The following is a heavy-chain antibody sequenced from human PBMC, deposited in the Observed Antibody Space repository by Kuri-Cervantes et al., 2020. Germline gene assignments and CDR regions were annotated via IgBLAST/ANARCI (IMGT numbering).Heavy chain of an antibody. J-gene: IGHJ4*02. V-gene: IGHV3-30-3*02. CDR1: GFTFSSYA. Sequence: LSLTCAASGFTFSSYAMHWVRQAPGKGLEWVAVISYDGSNKYYADSVKGRFTISRDNSKNTLYLQMNSLRAEDTAVYYCAKDHLNGDFDYWGQGTLVTVSS. CDR3: AKDHLNGDFDY. D-gene: IGHD2-8*01. CDR2: ISYDGSNK.